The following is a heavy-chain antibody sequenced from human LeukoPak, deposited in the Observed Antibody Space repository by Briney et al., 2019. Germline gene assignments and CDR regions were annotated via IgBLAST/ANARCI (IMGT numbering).Heavy chain of an antibody. V-gene: IGHV4-34*01. CDR2: INHSGST. CDR3: ARVPPTSYYYDSSNPLDY. J-gene: IGHJ4*02. CDR1: GGSFSGYY. D-gene: IGHD3-22*01. Sequence: SETLSLTCAVYGGSFSGYYWSWIRQPPGKGLEWIGEINHSGSTNYNPSLKSRVAISVDTSKNQFSLKLSSVTAADTAVYYCARVPPTSYYYDSSNPLDYWGQGTLVTVSS.